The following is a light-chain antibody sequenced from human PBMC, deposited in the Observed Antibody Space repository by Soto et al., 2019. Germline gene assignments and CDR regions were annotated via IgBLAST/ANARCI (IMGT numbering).Light chain of an antibody. V-gene: IGKV3-11*01. J-gene: IGKJ5*01. CDR1: QSFRGL. CDR3: QQRHMWPIT. CDR2: DAY. Sequence: EVVLTQSPVTLSLSPGERATLSCMASQSFRGLLAWYQQKPGQAPRLLIYDAYNRATGIPPRFSGSGSGTDFTLTISSLEPEDSAVYYCQQRHMWPITFGQGTRLET.